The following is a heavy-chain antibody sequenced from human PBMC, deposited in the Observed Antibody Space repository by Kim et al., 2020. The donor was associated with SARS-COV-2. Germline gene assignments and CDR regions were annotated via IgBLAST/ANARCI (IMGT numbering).Heavy chain of an antibody. CDR1: GGSFSGYY. V-gene: IGHV4-34*01. Sequence: SETLSLTCAVYGGSFSGYYWSWIRQPPGKGLEWIGEINHSGSTNYNPSLKSRVTISVDTSKNQFSLKLSSVTAADTAVYYCASTTVLGYWGQGTLVTVSS. CDR3: ASTTVLGY. J-gene: IGHJ4*02. CDR2: INHSGST. D-gene: IGHD4-17*01.